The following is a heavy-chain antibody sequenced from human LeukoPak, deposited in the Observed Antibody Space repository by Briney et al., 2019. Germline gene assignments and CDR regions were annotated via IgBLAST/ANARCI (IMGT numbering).Heavy chain of an antibody. D-gene: IGHD1-1*01. J-gene: IGHJ4*02. CDR3: ARGDDSSGDH. V-gene: IGHV3-7*04. CDR1: GFSFSNFW. Sequence: GGSLRLSCAVSGFSFSNFWMSWVRQAPGRGLEWVANIHPEGNEKYHVESVKGRFTISRDNTKNLLFLQMKGLRVEDTAVYYWARGDDSSGDHWGQGTLVTVSS. CDR2: IHPEGNEK.